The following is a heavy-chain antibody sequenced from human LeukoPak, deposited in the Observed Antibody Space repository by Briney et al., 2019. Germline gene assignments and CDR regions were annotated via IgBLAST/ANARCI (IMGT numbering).Heavy chain of an antibody. CDR3: ARYRLGERNYYYMDV. D-gene: IGHD3-10*01. J-gene: IGHJ6*03. Sequence: GGSLRLSCAAPGFTFSDYYMSWIRQAPGKGLEWVSYISSSGSTIYYADSVKGRFTISRDNAKNSLYLQMNSLRAEDTAVYYCARYRLGERNYYYMDVWSKGTTVTVSS. CDR2: ISSSGSTI. CDR1: GFTFSDYY. V-gene: IGHV3-11*01.